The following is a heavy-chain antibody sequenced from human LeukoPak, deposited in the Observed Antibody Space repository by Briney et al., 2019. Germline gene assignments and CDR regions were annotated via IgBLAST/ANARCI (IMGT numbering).Heavy chain of an antibody. V-gene: IGHV1-46*01. CDR1: GYTFTSYY. J-gene: IGHJ4*02. D-gene: IGHD6-13*01. CDR2: INPSGGST. CDR3: ARDVSAAGTLDY. Sequence: ASVKVSCKASGYTFTSYYMHWVRQAPGQGLEWMGIINPSGGSTSYAQKFQGRVTMTRATSTSTVYMELSSLRSEDTAVYYCARDVSAAGTLDYWGQGTLVTVSS.